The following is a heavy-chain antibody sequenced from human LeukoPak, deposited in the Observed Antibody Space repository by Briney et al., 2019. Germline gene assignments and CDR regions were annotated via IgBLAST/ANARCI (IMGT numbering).Heavy chain of an antibody. CDR1: GFTFSSYS. J-gene: IGHJ4*02. V-gene: IGHV3-21*01. D-gene: IGHD3-22*01. CDR3: ARDLPYYYDSSGFDY. CDR2: ISSSSSYI. Sequence: AGGSLRLSCAASGFTFSSYSMNWVRQAPGKGLEWVSSISSSSSYIYYADSVKGRFTISRDNAKNSLYLQMNSLRAEDTAVYYCARDLPYYYDSSGFDYWGQGTLVIVSS.